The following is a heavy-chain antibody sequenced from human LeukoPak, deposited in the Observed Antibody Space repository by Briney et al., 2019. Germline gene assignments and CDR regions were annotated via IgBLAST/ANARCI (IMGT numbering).Heavy chain of an antibody. D-gene: IGHD2-2*01. J-gene: IGHJ4*02. CDR2: IYPGDSDT. Sequence: GESLKISCKGSGYSFTSYWIGWVRQMPGKGLEWMGIIYPGDSDTRYSPSFQGQVTISADKSISTAYLQWSSLKASDTAMYYCAIQVVPAAPYFDYWGQGTLVTVSS. CDR3: AIQVVPAAPYFDY. V-gene: IGHV5-51*01. CDR1: GYSFTSYW.